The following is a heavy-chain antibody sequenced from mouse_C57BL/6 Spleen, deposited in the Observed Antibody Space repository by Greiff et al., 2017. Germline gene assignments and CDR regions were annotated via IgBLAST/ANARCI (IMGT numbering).Heavy chain of an antibody. Sequence: QVQLQQPGAELVKPGASVKMSCKASGYTFTSYWITWVKQRPGQGLGWIGDIYPGSGSTNYNEKFKSKATLTVDTSSSTAYMQLSSLTSEDSAVYYCASPAYGSSYGYFDVWGTGTTVTVSS. CDR3: ASPAYGSSYGYFDV. CDR1: GYTFTSYW. D-gene: IGHD1-1*01. V-gene: IGHV1-55*01. J-gene: IGHJ1*03. CDR2: IYPGSGST.